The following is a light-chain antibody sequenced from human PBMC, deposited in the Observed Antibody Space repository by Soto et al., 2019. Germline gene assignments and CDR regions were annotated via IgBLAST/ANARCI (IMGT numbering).Light chain of an antibody. CDR2: DTS. CDR3: LLSYSGARSVV. Sequence: QAVVTQEPSLTVSPGGTVTLPCGSSTGAVTSGHYPYWFQQKPGQAPRTLIYDTSNKHSWTPARLSGSLLGGKRALTLSGPQPEDEAESYCLLSYSGARSVVFGGGSKVTVL. J-gene: IGLJ2*01. V-gene: IGLV7-46*01. CDR1: TGAVTSGHY.